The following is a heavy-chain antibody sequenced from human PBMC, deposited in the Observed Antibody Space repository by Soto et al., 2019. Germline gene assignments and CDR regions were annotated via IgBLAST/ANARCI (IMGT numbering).Heavy chain of an antibody. CDR1: GFIFSSFG. Sequence: GGSLRLSCAASGFIFSSFGMHWARQAPGKGLEWVAHIWYDGSNTYYADSVKGRFTTSRDNSRNTVYLQMNSLRAEDTAVYHCVRDLLGSGGHFDYWGQGTPVTVSS. V-gene: IGHV3-33*01. CDR2: IWYDGSNT. J-gene: IGHJ4*02. D-gene: IGHD7-27*01. CDR3: VRDLLGSGGHFDY.